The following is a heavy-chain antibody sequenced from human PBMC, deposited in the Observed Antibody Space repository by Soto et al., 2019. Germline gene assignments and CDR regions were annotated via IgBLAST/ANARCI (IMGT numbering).Heavy chain of an antibody. Sequence: GASVKVSCKASGYTFTSYGISWVRQAPGQGLEWMGWISAYNGNTNYAQKLQGRVTMTTDTSTSTAYMELRSLTSEDTAVYYCARDDSGFSGSHCIYYFNYWGQGALVTVSS. V-gene: IGHV1-18*01. CDR2: ISAYNGNT. CDR1: GYTFTSYG. CDR3: ARDDSGFSGSHCIYYFNY. J-gene: IGHJ4*02. D-gene: IGHD1-26*01.